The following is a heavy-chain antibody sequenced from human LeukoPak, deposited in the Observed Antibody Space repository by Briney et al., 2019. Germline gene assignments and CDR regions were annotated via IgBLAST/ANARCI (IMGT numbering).Heavy chain of an antibody. D-gene: IGHD2-21*01. J-gene: IGHJ5*02. CDR3: ARADRLHGGPYLIGP. CDR1: GYTFTGYY. V-gene: IGHV1-2*02. CDR2: INPNSGGT. Sequence: ASVKVSCKASGYTFTGYYMHWVRQAPGQGLEWMGWINPNSGGTNYAQKFQGRVTMTRDTSISTVYMEVSWLTSDDTAIYYCARADRLHGGPYLIGPWGQGTLVTVSS.